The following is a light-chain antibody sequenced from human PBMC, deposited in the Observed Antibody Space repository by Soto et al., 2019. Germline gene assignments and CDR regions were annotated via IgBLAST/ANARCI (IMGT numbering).Light chain of an antibody. CDR1: QSVSSSY. J-gene: IGKJ2*02. CDR2: GAS. V-gene: IGKV3-20*01. Sequence: EILLTQSPGTLSLSPGERATLSCRASQSVSSSYLAWYQQKPGQAPRLLIYGASSRATGIPDRFSGSGSGTDFTLTISRLEPEDFAVYYCGTFGQGTKLEIK. CDR3: GT.